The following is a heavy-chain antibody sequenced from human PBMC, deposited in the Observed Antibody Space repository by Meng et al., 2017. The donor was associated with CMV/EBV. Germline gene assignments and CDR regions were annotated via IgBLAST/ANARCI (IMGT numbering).Heavy chain of an antibody. V-gene: IGHV1-18*01. D-gene: IGHD2-21*02. CDR2: ISGYNGQT. J-gene: IGHJ4*02. Sequence: VQLVQSGAEVKKPGAQVKVPCKASGYTFSSYGISWVRQAPGQGLEWMGWISGYNGQTKYAQKFQGRVTMTTDTPTSTAYMELRSLRSDDTAVYYCARAPIFSGGDCSHWGQGTLVTVSS. CDR3: ARAPIFSGGDCSH. CDR1: GYTFSSYG.